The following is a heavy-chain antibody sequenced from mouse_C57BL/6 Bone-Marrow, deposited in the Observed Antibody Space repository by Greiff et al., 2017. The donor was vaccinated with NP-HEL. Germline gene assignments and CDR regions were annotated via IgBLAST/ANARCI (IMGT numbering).Heavy chain of an antibody. Sequence: VQLKESGAELVRPGASVKLSCTASGFNIKDDYMHWVKQRPEQGLEWIGWIDPENGDTEYASKFQGKAPLPAATSSNTAYLQLSSLTSEDTAVYYCTTGGSSPYAMDYWGQGTSVTVSS. V-gene: IGHV14-4*01. CDR2: IDPENGDT. J-gene: IGHJ4*01. CDR3: TTGGSSPYAMDY. CDR1: GFNIKDDY. D-gene: IGHD1-1*01.